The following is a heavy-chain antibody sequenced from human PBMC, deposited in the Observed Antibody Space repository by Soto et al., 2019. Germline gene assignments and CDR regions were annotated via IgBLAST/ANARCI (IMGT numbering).Heavy chain of an antibody. J-gene: IGHJ5*02. V-gene: IGHV4-39*01. CDR2: IYYSGST. CDR3: ATEQWLANWFDP. D-gene: IGHD6-19*01. CDR1: GGSISSSSYY. Sequence: QLQLQESGPGLVKPSETLSLTCTVSGGSISSSSYYWGWIRQPPGKGLEWIGSIYYSGSTYYNPSLKSRVTISVDTSKNQFSLKLSSVTAADTAVYYCATEQWLANWFDPWGQGTLVTVSS.